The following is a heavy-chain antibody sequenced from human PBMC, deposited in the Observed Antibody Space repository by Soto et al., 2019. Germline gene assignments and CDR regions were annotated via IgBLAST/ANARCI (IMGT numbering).Heavy chain of an antibody. CDR3: TRDYTYFDY. CDR1: GFTFGDYA. D-gene: IGHD4-4*01. Sequence: GGSLRLSCTASGFTFGDYAMSWVRQAPGKGLEWVGFIRSKAYGGTTEYAASVKGRFTISRDDSKSIAYLQMNSLKTEDTAVYYCTRDYTYFDYWGQGTLVTVSS. V-gene: IGHV3-49*04. CDR2: IRSKAYGGTT. J-gene: IGHJ4*02.